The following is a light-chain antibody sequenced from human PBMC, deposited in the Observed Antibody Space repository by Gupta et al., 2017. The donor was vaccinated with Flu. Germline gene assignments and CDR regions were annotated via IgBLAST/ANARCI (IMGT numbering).Light chain of an antibody. Sequence: TGLTQSPPPLLLTSGAPASSPCRSSRSLLYANVYNYLDWYQQKPGQSPQLLIYLGSNRASGVPDRFSGSGSGTTFTLTISRVEAEDVGVYYCMQALRTPPTFGQGTKVEVK. J-gene: IGKJ1*01. CDR2: LGS. CDR1: RSLLYANVYNY. V-gene: IGKV2-28*01. CDR3: MQALRTPPT.